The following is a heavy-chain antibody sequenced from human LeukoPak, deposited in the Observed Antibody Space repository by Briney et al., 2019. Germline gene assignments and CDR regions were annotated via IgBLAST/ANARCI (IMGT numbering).Heavy chain of an antibody. J-gene: IGHJ4*02. CDR1: GYTFSSYA. CDR3: ARVLHKRNYDSSVYYGY. CDR2: ISVYSGNT. D-gene: IGHD3-22*01. Sequence: ASVKVSCKASGYTFSSYAITWVRQAPGQGLEWMGWISVYSGNTNYAQKFQGRVTMTTDTSTSTAIMELRSLRSDDTAVYYCARVLHKRNYDSSVYYGYWGQGTLVTVSS. V-gene: IGHV1-18*01.